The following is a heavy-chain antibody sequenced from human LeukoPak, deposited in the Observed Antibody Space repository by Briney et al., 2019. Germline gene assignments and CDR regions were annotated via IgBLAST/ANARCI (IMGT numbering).Heavy chain of an antibody. J-gene: IGHJ4*02. V-gene: IGHV3-7*01. Sequence: GGSLRLSCAASGFTFSSYCMGWVRQTPGERLECVATICQDGNGRDFVGSVKGRFTISRDNAKNSLYLEMNSLRVDDTAVYYCARWRGLQSEFDHWGQGTLVTVSS. CDR3: ARWRGLQSEFDH. CDR1: GFTFSSYC. D-gene: IGHD5-24*01. CDR2: ICQDGNGR.